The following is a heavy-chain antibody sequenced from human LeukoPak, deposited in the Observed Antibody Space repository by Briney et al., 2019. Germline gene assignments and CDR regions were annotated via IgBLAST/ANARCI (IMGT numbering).Heavy chain of an antibody. CDR1: GITFSSYA. CDR2: INSDGSST. J-gene: IGHJ4*02. CDR3: ARDRVPYGGYLFFDY. V-gene: IGHV3-74*01. D-gene: IGHD5-12*01. Sequence: PGGSLRLSCAAPGITFSSYAMSWVRQAPGKGLVWVSRINSDGSSTSYADSVKGRFTISRDNAKNALYLQMNSLRAEDTAVYYCARDRVPYGGYLFFDYWGQGTLVTVSS.